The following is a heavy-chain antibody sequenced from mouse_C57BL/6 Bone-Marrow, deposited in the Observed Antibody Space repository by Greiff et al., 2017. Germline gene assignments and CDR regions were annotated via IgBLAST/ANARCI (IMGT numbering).Heavy chain of an antibody. CDR1: GFTFSDYG. J-gene: IGHJ4*01. CDR3: ARANYYGSSSYAMDY. V-gene: IGHV5-17*01. CDR2: ISSGSSTI. Sequence: EVQVVESGGGLVKPGGSLKLSCAASGFTFSDYGMHWVRQAPEKGLEWVAYISSGSSTIYYADTVKGRFTISRDNAKNTLFLQMTSLRSEDTAMYYCARANYYGSSSYAMDYWGQGTSVTVSS. D-gene: IGHD1-1*01.